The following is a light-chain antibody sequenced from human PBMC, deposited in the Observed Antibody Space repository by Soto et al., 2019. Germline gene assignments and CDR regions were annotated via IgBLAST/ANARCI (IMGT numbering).Light chain of an antibody. CDR2: QDS. J-gene: IGLJ1*01. Sequence: SYELTQPPSVSVSPGQTASITCSGDKLGDKYACWYQQKPGQSPVLVIYQDSKRPSGIPARFSGSNSGNTATLTISGTQAMDEADYYCQAWESSTAVFGPGTKLTVL. V-gene: IGLV3-1*01. CDR1: KLGDKY. CDR3: QAWESSTAV.